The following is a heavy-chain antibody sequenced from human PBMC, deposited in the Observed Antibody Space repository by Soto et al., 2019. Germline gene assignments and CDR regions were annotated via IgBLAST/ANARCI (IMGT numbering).Heavy chain of an antibody. CDR3: ARPISNSSPYYFYFAMDV. CDR1: GFTFSSYA. J-gene: IGHJ6*02. V-gene: IGHV3-23*01. Sequence: EVQLLESGGGFLQPGGSLRLSCAASGFTFSSYAMNWVRQAPGKGLEWVSGISGNGITTYYADSVKGRFTISRDNSKKTLHLQMNSLRAEDTALYYCARPISNSSPYYFYFAMDVWGQGTTVTVSS. CDR2: ISGNGITT. D-gene: IGHD6-6*01.